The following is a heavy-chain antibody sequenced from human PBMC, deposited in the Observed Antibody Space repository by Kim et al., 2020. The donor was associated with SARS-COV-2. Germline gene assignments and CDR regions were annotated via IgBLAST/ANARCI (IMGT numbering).Heavy chain of an antibody. CDR3: ARQHDFWPRRPFDY. D-gene: IGHD3-3*01. CDR1: GGSFSSSNYY. CDR2: VHYSGTS. Sequence: SETLSLTCTVSGGSFSSSNYYWGWVHQPAGKGLEWIGSVHYSGTSYHNPSLKSRGSISIDTSKSQFSLYVSSVTAADTAIYFCARQHDFWPRRPFDYWG. V-gene: IGHV4-39*01. J-gene: IGHJ4*01.